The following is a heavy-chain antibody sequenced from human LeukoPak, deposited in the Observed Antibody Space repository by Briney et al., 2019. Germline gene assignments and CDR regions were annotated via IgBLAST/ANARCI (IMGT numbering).Heavy chain of an antibody. CDR3: ARRGSRRGDGMDV. CDR1: GYRFTSYW. CDR2: IYPGGSDT. V-gene: IGHV5-51*01. D-gene: IGHD3-10*01. Sequence: GESLKISCEGSGYRFTSYWIAWVRQMPGKGLEWMGIIYPGGSDTRYSPSFQGQVTISADKSISTAYLQWSSLKASDTAMYYCARRGSRRGDGMDVWGQGTTVTVSS. J-gene: IGHJ6*02.